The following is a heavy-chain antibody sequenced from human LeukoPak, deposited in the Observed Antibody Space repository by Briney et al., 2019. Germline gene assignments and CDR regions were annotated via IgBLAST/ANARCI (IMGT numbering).Heavy chain of an antibody. CDR3: ARGPRYTYSSSWYLDY. CDR1: GYTFTSYG. V-gene: IGHV1-8*03. J-gene: IGHJ4*02. D-gene: IGHD6-13*01. CDR2: MNPNSGNT. Sequence: ASVKVSCKASGYTFTSYGINWVRQATGQGLEWMGWMNPNSGNTGYAQKFQGRVTITRNTSISTAYMDLSSLRSEDTAVYYCARGPRYTYSSSWYLDYWGQGTLVTVSS.